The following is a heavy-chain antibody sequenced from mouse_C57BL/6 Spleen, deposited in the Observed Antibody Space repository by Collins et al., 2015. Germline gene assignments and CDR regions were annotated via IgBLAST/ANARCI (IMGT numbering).Heavy chain of an antibody. CDR2: IYPGDGDT. J-gene: IGHJ2*01. Sequence: QVQLQQPGTELVKPGASVKISCKASGYAFSSYWMNWVKQRPGKGLEWIGQIYPGDGDTNYNGKFKGKATLTADKSSSTAYMQLSSLTSEDSAVYFCARSLRLTGSFDYWGQGTTLTVSS. CDR3: ARSLRLTGSFDY. V-gene: IGHV1-80*01. D-gene: IGHD4-1*01. CDR1: GYAFSSYW.